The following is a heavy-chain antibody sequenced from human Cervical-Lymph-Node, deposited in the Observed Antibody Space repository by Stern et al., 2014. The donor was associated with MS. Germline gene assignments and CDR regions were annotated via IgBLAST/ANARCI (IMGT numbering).Heavy chain of an antibody. CDR2: IWSDGTNS. Sequence: QVQLVESGGGVVQPGRSLRLSCAASGFTFSTYGMHWVRQAPGKGLEWVAVIWSDGTNSLYADAVKGRFTISRDNSKNTLYLQMNTLRTDDTAVYYCAREAPVEPAATDAFDIWGRGTMVAVSS. CDR3: AREAPVEPAATDAFDI. CDR1: GFTFSTYG. V-gene: IGHV3-33*01. D-gene: IGHD2-2*01. J-gene: IGHJ3*02.